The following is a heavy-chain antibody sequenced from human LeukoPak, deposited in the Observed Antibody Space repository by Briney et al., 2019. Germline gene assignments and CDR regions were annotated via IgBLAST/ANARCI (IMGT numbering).Heavy chain of an antibody. V-gene: IGHV3-20*04. CDR1: GFTFDDYG. Sequence: GGSLRLSCAASGFTFDDYGMSWVRQAPGKGLEWVSGINWNGGSTGYADSVKGRFTISRDNAKNSLYLQMNSLRAEDTALYYCARARGGYCSGGSCYEDAFDIWGQGTMVTVSS. CDR2: INWNGGST. J-gene: IGHJ3*02. D-gene: IGHD2-15*01. CDR3: ARARGGYCSGGSCYEDAFDI.